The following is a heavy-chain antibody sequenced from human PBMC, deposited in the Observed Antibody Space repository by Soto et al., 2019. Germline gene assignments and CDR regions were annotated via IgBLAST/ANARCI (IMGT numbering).Heavy chain of an antibody. V-gene: IGHV1-8*01. J-gene: IGHJ4*02. CDR3: ARERTVAGNDY. Sequence: HVQLVQSGAEGKKPGASVKVSCKASGYTFTSYDINWVRQATGQGLEWMGWMNPNSGHTGYAQKLQGIVTMTRNTSISTAYMELSSLRSEDTAVYYCARERTVAGNDYWGQGTLVTVSS. CDR1: GYTFTSYD. CDR2: MNPNSGHT. D-gene: IGHD6-19*01.